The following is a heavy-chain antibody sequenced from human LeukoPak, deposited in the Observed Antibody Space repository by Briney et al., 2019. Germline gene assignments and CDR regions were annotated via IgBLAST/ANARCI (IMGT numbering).Heavy chain of an antibody. V-gene: IGHV3-7*01. CDR1: GFTFSSLW. D-gene: IGHD3-10*01. CDR3: ACRPSDIRYYGVFDF. J-gene: IGHJ4*02. Sequence: GGSLRLSCVGSGFTFSSLWMSWVRQIPGKGLEWVANIKQDGSEVYYVDSVKGRFTISRDNAKNSLYLQMNSLRVEDTAVYYCACRPSDIRYYGVFDFWGQGVLATVSS. CDR2: IKQDGSEV.